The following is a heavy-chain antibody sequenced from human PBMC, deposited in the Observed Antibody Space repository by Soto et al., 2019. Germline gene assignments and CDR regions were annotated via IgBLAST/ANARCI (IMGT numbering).Heavy chain of an antibody. Sequence: QLQLQESGPGLVKPSETLSLTCTVSGGSISSSSYYWGWIRQPPGKGLGWIGGIYYSGSTYYNPSLKSRVTISVDTSKNQFSLKLSSVTAADTAVYYCARRGRDCSGGSCYYYYYYMDVWGKGTTVTVSS. CDR3: ARRGRDCSGGSCYYYYYYMDV. CDR2: IYYSGST. D-gene: IGHD2-15*01. J-gene: IGHJ6*03. CDR1: GGSISSSSYY. V-gene: IGHV4-39*01.